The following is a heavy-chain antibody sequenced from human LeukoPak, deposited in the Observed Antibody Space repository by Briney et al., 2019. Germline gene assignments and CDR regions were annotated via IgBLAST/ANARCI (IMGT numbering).Heavy chain of an antibody. V-gene: IGHV4-30-4*01. Sequence: SETLSLTCTVSGGSISSGDYYWSWIRQPPGKGLEWIGYIYYSGSTYYNPSLKSRVTISVDTSKNQFSLKLSSVTAADTAVYYCSRILIGLTNPGAFDIWGQGTMVTVSS. D-gene: IGHD2-8*01. CDR3: SRILIGLTNPGAFDI. CDR1: GGSISSGDYY. CDR2: IYYSGST. J-gene: IGHJ3*02.